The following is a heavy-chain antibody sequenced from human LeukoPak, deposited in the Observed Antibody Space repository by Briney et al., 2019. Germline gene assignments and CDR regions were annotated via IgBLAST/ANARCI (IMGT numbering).Heavy chain of an antibody. CDR3: ARSGYCSSTSCYAPTYNWFDP. D-gene: IGHD2-2*03. CDR2: IYPGDSDT. J-gene: IGHJ5*02. Sequence: GESLKISCKGSGYSFTSYWIGWVRQMPGKSLEWMGIIYPGDSDTRYSPSFQGQVTISADKSISTAHLQWSSLKASDTAMYYCARSGYCSSTSCYAPTYNWFDPWGQGTLVTVSS. CDR1: GYSFTSYW. V-gene: IGHV5-51*01.